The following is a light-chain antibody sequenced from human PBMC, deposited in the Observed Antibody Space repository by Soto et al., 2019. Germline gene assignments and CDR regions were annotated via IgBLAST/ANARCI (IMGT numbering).Light chain of an antibody. J-gene: IGLJ2*01. V-gene: IGLV2-14*01. Sequence: QSALTQPASVSGSPGQSITISCTGTSSDVGTYNYVSWYQHHPGKAPKLMIYEVTNRPSGVSNRFSGSKSANTASLTISGLQAEDEADYHCSSYSSSSTLVFGGGTKLTVL. CDR1: SSDVGTYNY. CDR3: SSYSSSSTLV. CDR2: EVT.